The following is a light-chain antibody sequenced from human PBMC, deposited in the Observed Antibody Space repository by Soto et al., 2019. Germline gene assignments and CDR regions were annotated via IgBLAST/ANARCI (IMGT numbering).Light chain of an antibody. CDR2: LND. CDR3: AAWDDSLNAL. J-gene: IGLJ1*01. CDR1: FSNIGDNA. V-gene: IGLV1-44*01. Sequence: QSVLTQPPSLSATPGQRVNISCSGSFSNIGDNAVNWYQQLPGAAPKLLIYLNDQRPSGVPDRFSGSKSGTSAFLAISGLQSEDEAAYYCAAWDDSLNALLGNGTKAT.